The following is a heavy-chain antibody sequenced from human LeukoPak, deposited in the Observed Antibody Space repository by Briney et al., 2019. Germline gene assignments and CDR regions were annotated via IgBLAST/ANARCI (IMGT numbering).Heavy chain of an antibody. CDR1: GYTFTSYG. CDR3: ARGGHIVVVTAITWFDP. J-gene: IGHJ5*02. CDR2: ISAYNGNT. V-gene: IGHV1-18*01. Sequence: ASVKVSCKASGYTFTSYGISWVRQAPGQGLEWMGWISAYNGNTKYAQKFQGRVTMTTDTSTSTAYMELRSLRSDDTAVYYCARGGHIVVVTAITWFDPWGQGTLVTVSS. D-gene: IGHD2-21*02.